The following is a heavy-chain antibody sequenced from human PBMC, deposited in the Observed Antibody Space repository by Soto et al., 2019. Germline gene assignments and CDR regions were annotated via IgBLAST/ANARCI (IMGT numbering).Heavy chain of an antibody. J-gene: IGHJ4*02. CDR2: ISPMFGAA. CDR3: AREVQVHTPAFVY. D-gene: IGHD3-10*01. V-gene: IGHV1-69*19. CDR1: GGTFNTYA. Sequence: QVQLVQSGAEMKKPGSSVKVSCQSSGGTFNTYAMNWVRQAPGQGPEWMGDISPMFGAANYAPKFQGRVTITADACTGTSYMQLSSLTAEDTALYFCAREVQVHTPAFVYWGQGTLVTVSS.